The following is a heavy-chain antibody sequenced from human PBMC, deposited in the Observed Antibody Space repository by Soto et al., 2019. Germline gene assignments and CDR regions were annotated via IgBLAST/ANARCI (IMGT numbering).Heavy chain of an antibody. CDR3: VYRDFGDYFFQF. D-gene: IGHD4-17*01. CDR1: GFSLTTQGVH. Sequence: QITLKESGPPLVKPTQTLTLTCTFSGFSLTTQGVHVGWIRQPPGKALEWLALIYWDDNEVYSPSLKNRLTSTQDTSKSQVVLTLATVDPVDTAIDYCVYRDFGDYFFQFWGQGILVTVSP. V-gene: IGHV2-5*02. J-gene: IGHJ4*02. CDR2: IYWDDNE.